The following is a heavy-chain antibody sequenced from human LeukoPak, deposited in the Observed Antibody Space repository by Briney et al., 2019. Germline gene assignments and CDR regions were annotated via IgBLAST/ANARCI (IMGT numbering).Heavy chain of an antibody. V-gene: IGHV3-23*01. Sequence: GGSLRLSCAASGFTFSNYAMSWVRQAPGKGPEWVSGIGGSGGSTYYADSVKGRFTISRDNSKNTLYLQMNSLRAEDTAVYYCAKSIVVVIDAFDIWGQGTLVTVSS. CDR2: IGGSGGST. D-gene: IGHD3-22*01. J-gene: IGHJ3*02. CDR1: GFTFSNYA. CDR3: AKSIVVVIDAFDI.